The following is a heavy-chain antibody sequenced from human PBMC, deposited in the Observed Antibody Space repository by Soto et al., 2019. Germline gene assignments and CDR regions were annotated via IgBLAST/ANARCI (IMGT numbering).Heavy chain of an antibody. CDR3: ARGKDSITIFGVVRVKYYGMDV. D-gene: IGHD3-3*01. CDR1: GSTFSSYS. J-gene: IGHJ6*02. V-gene: IGHV3-48*02. CDR2: ISSSSSTI. Sequence: GGSLRLSCAASGSTFSSYSMNWVRQAPGKGLEWVSYISSSSSTIYYADSVKGRFTISRDNAKNSLYLQMNSLRDEDTAVYYCARGKDSITIFGVVRVKYYGMDVWGQGTPVTVYS.